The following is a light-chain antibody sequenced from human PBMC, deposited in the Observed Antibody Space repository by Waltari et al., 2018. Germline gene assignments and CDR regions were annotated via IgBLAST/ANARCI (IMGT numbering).Light chain of an antibody. Sequence: EIVLTQSPATLSLSPGEGATLSCRASENGYNYLAWYQQRPGQAPRLLIYDVSNVATGIPARFSGSGYGTDFTLSISSLEPEDFAVYYCHQRGVWPPTFGQGTKLQVK. CDR2: DVS. V-gene: IGKV3-11*01. J-gene: IGKJ2*01. CDR3: HQRGVWPPT. CDR1: ENGYNY.